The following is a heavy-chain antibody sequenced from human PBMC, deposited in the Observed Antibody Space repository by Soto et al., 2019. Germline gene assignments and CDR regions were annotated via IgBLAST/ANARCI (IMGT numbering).Heavy chain of an antibody. CDR2: IIPIFGTA. V-gene: IGHV1-69*06. CDR3: ARGSITIFGVVPPDDY. Sequence: AASVKVSCKASGGTFSSYAISWVRQAPGQGLEWMGGIIPIFGTANYAQKFQGRVTITADKSTSTAYMELSSLRSEDTAVYYCARGSITIFGVVPPDDYWGQGTLVTVSS. D-gene: IGHD3-3*01. J-gene: IGHJ4*02. CDR1: GGTFSSYA.